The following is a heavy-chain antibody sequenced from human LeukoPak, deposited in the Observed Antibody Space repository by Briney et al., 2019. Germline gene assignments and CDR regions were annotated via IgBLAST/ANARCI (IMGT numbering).Heavy chain of an antibody. Sequence: GGSLRLSCSASGFIFSSYGMSWVRQAPGKGLEWVSTISGSGGGTYYADSVKGRFTISRDNSENTLYLQMNSLRAEDTAVYYCAKGGAYVSGSYYDWGQGTLVTVSS. J-gene: IGHJ4*02. D-gene: IGHD3-10*01. V-gene: IGHV3-23*01. CDR2: ISGSGGGT. CDR3: AKGGAYVSGSYYD. CDR1: GFIFSSYG.